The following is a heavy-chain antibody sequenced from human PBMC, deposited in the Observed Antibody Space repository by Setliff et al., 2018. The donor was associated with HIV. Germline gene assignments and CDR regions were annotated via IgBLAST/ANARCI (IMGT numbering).Heavy chain of an antibody. D-gene: IGHD3-22*01. CDR1: GYTFTSYG. Sequence: GASVKVSCKASGYTFTSYGISWVRQAPGQGLEWMGWISAYNGNTNYAQKLQGRVTMTTDTSTSTAYMEPRSLRSDDTAVYYCARMIVLSASSPPNAFDIWGQGTMVTVSS. V-gene: IGHV1-18*01. CDR2: ISAYNGNT. CDR3: ARMIVLSASSPPNAFDI. J-gene: IGHJ3*02.